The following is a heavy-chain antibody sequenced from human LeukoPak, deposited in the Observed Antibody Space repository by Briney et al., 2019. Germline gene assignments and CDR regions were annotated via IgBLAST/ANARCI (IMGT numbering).Heavy chain of an antibody. CDR2: ISYDGSNK. D-gene: IGHD3-22*01. Sequence: GGSLRLSCAASGFTFSSYAMPWVRQAPGKGLEWVAVISYDGSNKYYADSVKGRFTISRDNSKNTLYLQMNSLRAEDTAVYYCARSYYDSSGYYYGFDYWGQGTLVTVSS. J-gene: IGHJ4*02. CDR1: GFTFSSYA. V-gene: IGHV3-30-3*01. CDR3: ARSYYDSSGYYYGFDY.